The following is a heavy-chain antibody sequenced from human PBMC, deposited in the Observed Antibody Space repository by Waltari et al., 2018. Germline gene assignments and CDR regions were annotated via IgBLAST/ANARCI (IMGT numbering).Heavy chain of an antibody. V-gene: IGHV4-34*01. CDR3: ARGVLRFLEWSLRGNWFDP. J-gene: IGHJ5*02. CDR1: GVSFSGYY. D-gene: IGHD3-3*01. CDR2: INHSGST. Sequence: QVQLQQWGAGRLKPSETLSLTFAVVGVSFSGYYRSCTRQPPGKGLEWIGEINHSGSTNYNPSLKSRVTISVDTSKNQFSLKLSSVTAADTAVYYCARGVLRFLEWSLRGNWFDPWGQGTLVTVSS.